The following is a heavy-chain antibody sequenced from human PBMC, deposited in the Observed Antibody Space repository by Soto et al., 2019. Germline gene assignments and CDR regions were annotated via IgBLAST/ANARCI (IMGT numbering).Heavy chain of an antibody. CDR1: GGSFSGYY. D-gene: IGHD6-19*01. J-gene: IGHJ4*02. CDR2: INHSGST. CDR3: ARHLYSGDSSGYYGY. V-gene: IGHV4-34*01. Sequence: PSETLSLTCAVYGGSFSGYYCSWIRQSPGKGLEWIGEINHSGSTNFNPSLKSRVTISVDTSKNHFSLKLSSVTAADTAVYYCARHLYSGDSSGYYGYWGQGALVTVSS.